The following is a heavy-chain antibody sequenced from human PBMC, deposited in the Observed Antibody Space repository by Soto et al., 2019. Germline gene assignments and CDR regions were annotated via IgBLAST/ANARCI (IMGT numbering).Heavy chain of an antibody. Sequence: EVQLVESGGGLVQPGGSLRLSCAASGFTFSSYDMHWVRQVTGKGLEWVSAIGTAGDTYYPGFVKGRFTISRENAKNSLYLQINSLRARDTAVYYCARAPMDVYGDYVGYAMDVWGQGTTVTVSS. V-gene: IGHV3-13*01. CDR3: ARAPMDVYGDYVGYAMDV. D-gene: IGHD4-17*01. J-gene: IGHJ6*02. CDR1: GFTFSSYD. CDR2: IGTAGDT.